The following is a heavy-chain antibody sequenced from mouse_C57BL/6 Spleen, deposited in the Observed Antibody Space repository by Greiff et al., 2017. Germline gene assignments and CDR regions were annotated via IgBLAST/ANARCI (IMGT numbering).Heavy chain of an antibody. V-gene: IGHV1-64*01. Sequence: QVQLQQSGAELVKPGASVKLSCKASGYTFTSYWMHWVKQRPGQGLEWIGMIHPNSGSTNYNEKFKSKATLTVDKSSSTAYMQLSSLTSEDSAVYYCTHGSGRAMDGWGQGTSVTVSS. CDR1: GYTFTSYW. CDR3: THGSGRAMDG. J-gene: IGHJ4*01. CDR2: IHPNSGST. D-gene: IGHD1-1*01.